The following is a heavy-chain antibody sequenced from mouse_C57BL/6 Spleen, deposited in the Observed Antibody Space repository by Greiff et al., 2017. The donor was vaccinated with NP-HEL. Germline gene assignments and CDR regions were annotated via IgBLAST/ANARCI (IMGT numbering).Heavy chain of an antibody. D-gene: IGHD1-1*01. Sequence: VQLQQSGAELVKPGASVTLSCKASGYTFTSYWMHWVKQRPGQGLEWIGMIHPNSGSTNYNEKFKSKATLTVDKSSSTAYMQLSSLTSEDSAVYDGARSPYGSSSWFAYWGQGTLVTVSA. V-gene: IGHV1-64*01. CDR1: GYTFTSYW. CDR3: ARSPYGSSSWFAY. J-gene: IGHJ3*01. CDR2: IHPNSGST.